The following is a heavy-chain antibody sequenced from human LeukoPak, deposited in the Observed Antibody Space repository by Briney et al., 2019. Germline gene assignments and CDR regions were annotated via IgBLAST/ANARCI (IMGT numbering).Heavy chain of an antibody. J-gene: IGHJ4*02. CDR1: GFTFSDFW. Sequence: GGSLRLSCAGSGFTFSDFWMTWVRQTPGKGLEWVANIKEDGTEKNLVDSVKGRFTISRDNTKNLLFLEMNNLRGDDTAIYYCVRESRPGGAMGLYHNLDYWGQGTLVAVSS. CDR3: VRESRPGGAMGLYHNLDY. D-gene: IGHD1-1*01. V-gene: IGHV3-7*01. CDR2: IKEDGTEK.